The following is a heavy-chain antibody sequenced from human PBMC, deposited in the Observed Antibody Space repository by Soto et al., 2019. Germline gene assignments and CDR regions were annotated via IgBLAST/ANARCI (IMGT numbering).Heavy chain of an antibody. D-gene: IGHD3-10*01. CDR1: GGSISSINYY. CDR2: VYHSGST. V-gene: IGHV4-39*01. CDR3: VIGVRGAINISPDVFYI. Sequence: SETLSLTCAVSGGSISSINYYWGWIRQPPGKGLEWIGSVYHSGSTYYNPSLKSRVTIFVDTPKNQFSLNLTSVIAADTAVYYCVIGVRGAINISPDVFYIWGDGTMVTV. J-gene: IGHJ3*02.